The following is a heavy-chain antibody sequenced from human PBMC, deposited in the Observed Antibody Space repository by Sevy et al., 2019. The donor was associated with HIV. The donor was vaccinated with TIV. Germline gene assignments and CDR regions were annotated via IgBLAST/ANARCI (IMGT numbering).Heavy chain of an antibody. CDR3: ARVKLGSSGWYNWFDP. V-gene: IGHV1-69*13. Sequence: ASVKVSCKASGGTFSSYAISWVRQAPGQGLEWMGGIIPIFGTANYAQKFQGRATITADESTSTAYMELSSLRSEDTAVYYCARVKLGSSGWYNWFDPWGQGTLVTVSS. D-gene: IGHD6-19*01. J-gene: IGHJ5*02. CDR2: IIPIFGTA. CDR1: GGTFSSYA.